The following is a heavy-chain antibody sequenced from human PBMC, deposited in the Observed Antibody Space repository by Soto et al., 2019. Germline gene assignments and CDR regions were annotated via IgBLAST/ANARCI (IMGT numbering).Heavy chain of an antibody. CDR1: GGSFSGYY. D-gene: IGHD2-8*01. CDR3: ARLYGYCTNGVCYRQNWFDP. Sequence: PSETLSLTCAVYGGSFSGYYWSWIRQPPGKGLEWIGEINHSGSTNYNPSLKSRVTISVDTSKNQFSLKLSSVTAADTAVYYCARLYGYCTNGVCYRQNWFDPWGQGTLVTVSS. V-gene: IGHV4-34*01. CDR2: INHSGST. J-gene: IGHJ5*02.